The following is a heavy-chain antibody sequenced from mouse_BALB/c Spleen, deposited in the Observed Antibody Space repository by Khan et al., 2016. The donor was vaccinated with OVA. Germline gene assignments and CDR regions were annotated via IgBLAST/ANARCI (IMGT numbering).Heavy chain of an antibody. V-gene: IGHV2-2*01. D-gene: IGHD1-1*02. Sequence: QVQLKESGPGLVQPSQSLSITCTVSGFSLTNYGVHWVRQSPGKGLEWLGVIWSSGNTDYNATFISRLSISRDISKSQVFFKMNSLQAYDTAIYYCARNRNGYFDDWGQGTTLTVSS. CDR3: ARNRNGYFDD. J-gene: IGHJ2*01. CDR1: GFSLTNYG. CDR2: IWSSGNT.